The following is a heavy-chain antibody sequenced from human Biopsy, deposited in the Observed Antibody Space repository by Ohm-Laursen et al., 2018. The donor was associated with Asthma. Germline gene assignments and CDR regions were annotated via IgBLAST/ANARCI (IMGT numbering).Heavy chain of an antibody. D-gene: IGHD3-22*01. CDR3: AKVRSDWVITESFDY. V-gene: IGHV3-9*01. CDR1: GFKFDEYT. Sequence: SLRLSCAPSGFKFDEYTMHWVRQAPGKGLEWVSGISWNSATIGYADSVVGRFTISRDNAKNSVFLHMDSLRPEDTAFYYCAKVRSDWVITESFDYWGQGVLVTVSS. J-gene: IGHJ4*02. CDR2: ISWNSATI.